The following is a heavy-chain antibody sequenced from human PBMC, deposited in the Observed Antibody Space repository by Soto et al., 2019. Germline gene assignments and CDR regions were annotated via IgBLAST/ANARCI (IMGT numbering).Heavy chain of an antibody. V-gene: IGHV3-21*04. CDR2: ISSGSSYI. D-gene: IGHD3-9*01. CDR3: ASGRGYDILTGYYPYFDY. CDR1: GFTFSSYS. J-gene: IGHJ4*02. Sequence: GGSLRLSCAASGFTFSSYSMNWVRQAPGKGLEWVSSISSGSSYIYYADSLKGRFTISRDNAKSSLYLQMNSLRAEDTALYYCASGRGYDILTGYYPYFDYWGQGALVTVSS.